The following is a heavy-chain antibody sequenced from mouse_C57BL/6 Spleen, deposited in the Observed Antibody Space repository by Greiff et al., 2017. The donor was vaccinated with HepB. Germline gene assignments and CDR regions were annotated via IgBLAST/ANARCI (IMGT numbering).Heavy chain of an antibody. J-gene: IGHJ4*01. D-gene: IGHD1-1*01. V-gene: IGHV14-4*01. Sequence: VQLQQSGAELVRPGASVKLSCTASGFNIKDYYMHWVKQRPEQGLEWIGWIDPENGDTEYASKFQGKATITADTSSNTAYLQLRSLTSADTAVYYCTTTVVAFPYAMDYWGQGTSVTVSS. CDR2: IDPENGDT. CDR1: GFNIKDYY. CDR3: TTTVVAFPYAMDY.